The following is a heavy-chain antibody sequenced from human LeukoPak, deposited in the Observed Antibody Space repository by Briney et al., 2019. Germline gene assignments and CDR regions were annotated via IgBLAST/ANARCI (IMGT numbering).Heavy chain of an antibody. CDR1: GFTFSSYA. CDR3: AKEYYYDSSAVDY. D-gene: IGHD3-22*01. CDR2: ISGSGVNT. J-gene: IGHJ4*02. V-gene: IGHV3-23*01. Sequence: GGSLRLSCAASGFTFSSYAMSWVRQAPGKGLEWVSVISGSGVNTYYADSVKGRFTIPRDNSKNTLYLQMNSLRAEDTAVYYCAKEYYYDSSAVDYWGQGTLVTVSS.